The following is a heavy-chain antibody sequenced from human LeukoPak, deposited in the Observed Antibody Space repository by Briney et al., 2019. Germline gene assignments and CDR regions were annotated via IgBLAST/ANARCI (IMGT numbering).Heavy chain of an antibody. Sequence: GGSLRLSCAASGFTFSSYWMHWVRQAPGKGLVLVSRINTDGSSTNYADSVKGRFTISRDNAKRTMYLQMSSLRAEDTAVYYCARAVPTAALATFDIWGQGTMVTVSS. CDR1: GFTFSSYW. D-gene: IGHD6-13*01. J-gene: IGHJ3*02. CDR2: INTDGSST. V-gene: IGHV3-74*01. CDR3: ARAVPTAALATFDI.